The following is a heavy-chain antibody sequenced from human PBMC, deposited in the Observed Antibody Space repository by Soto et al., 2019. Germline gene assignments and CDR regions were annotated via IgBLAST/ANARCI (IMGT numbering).Heavy chain of an antibody. CDR1: GFTFTDYN. V-gene: IGHV3-21*01. J-gene: IGHJ4*02. Sequence: GGSLRLSCVASGFTFTDYNMNWVRQAPGKGLEWVSSISRGLTNIYYADSVRGRFTVSRDNAKNSLFLEMSGLRDEDTAVYYCARDLITFPFDSWGQGTLVTVSS. CDR3: ARDLITFPFDS. CDR2: ISRGLTNI. D-gene: IGHD3-22*01.